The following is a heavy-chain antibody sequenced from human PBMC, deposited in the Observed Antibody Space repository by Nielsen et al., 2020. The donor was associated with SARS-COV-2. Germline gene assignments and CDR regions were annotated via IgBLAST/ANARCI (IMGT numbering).Heavy chain of an antibody. D-gene: IGHD4-23*01. CDR2: IIPIFGTA. CDR1: GGTFSSYA. Sequence: SVKVSCKASGGTFSSYAISWVRQAPGQGLEWMGGIIPIFGTANYAQKFQGRVTITADESTRTAYMELSSLRSEDTAVYYCARDPATVVTPHYYYYGMDVWGQGTTVTVSS. CDR3: ARDPATVVTPHYYYYGMDV. V-gene: IGHV1-69*13. J-gene: IGHJ6*02.